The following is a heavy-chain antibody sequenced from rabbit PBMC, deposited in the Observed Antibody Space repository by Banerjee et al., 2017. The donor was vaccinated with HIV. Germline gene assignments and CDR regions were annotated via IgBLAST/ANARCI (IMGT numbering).Heavy chain of an antibody. J-gene: IGHJ4*01. D-gene: IGHD6-1*01. Sequence: QEQLVESGGGLVQPEGSLTLTCTASGFSFSSSYYMCWVRQAPGKGLEWIACIYAGSSGSTYYASWAKGRFTISKTSSTTVTLQMTSLTAADTATYFCATSLATYGYGGVTYAFNLWGQGTLVTVS. CDR2: IYAGSSGST. CDR3: ATSLATYGYGGVTYAFNL. V-gene: IGHV1S45*01. CDR1: GFSFSSSYY.